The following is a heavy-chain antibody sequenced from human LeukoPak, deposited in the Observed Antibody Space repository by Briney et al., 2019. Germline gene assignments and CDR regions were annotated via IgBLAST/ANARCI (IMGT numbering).Heavy chain of an antibody. D-gene: IGHD3-22*01. Sequence: PGGSLRLSCAASGFTFSSYGMHWVRQAPGKGLEWVAVISYDGSNKYYADPVKGRFTISRDNPKNTLYLQMNSLRAEDTAVYYCAKDPTDFDSSGQTYFDYWGQGSLVTVSS. J-gene: IGHJ4*02. V-gene: IGHV3-30*18. CDR2: ISYDGSNK. CDR3: AKDPTDFDSSGQTYFDY. CDR1: GFTFSSYG.